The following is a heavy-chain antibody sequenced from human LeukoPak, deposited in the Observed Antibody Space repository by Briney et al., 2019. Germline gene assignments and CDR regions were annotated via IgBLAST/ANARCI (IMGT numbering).Heavy chain of an antibody. Sequence: PGGSLTLSCAVSGFTFTSYAMSWVRQPPGGGMEWVSSISGIGGSTYYGDSVKGRFTTSRNDSKNTRYLKMNSLRAEDRAVYYCAKDRRYGGNSDYWGQGTLVTVSS. CDR1: GFTFTSYA. CDR3: AKDRRYGGNSDY. V-gene: IGHV3-23*01. J-gene: IGHJ4*02. CDR2: ISGIGGST. D-gene: IGHD4-23*01.